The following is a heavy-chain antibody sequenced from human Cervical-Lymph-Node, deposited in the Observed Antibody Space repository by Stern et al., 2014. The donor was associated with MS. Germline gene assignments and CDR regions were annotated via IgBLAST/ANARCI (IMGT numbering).Heavy chain of an antibody. J-gene: IGHJ4*02. D-gene: IGHD4-17*01. CDR3: ARVKSGDYFDY. V-gene: IGHV4-4*02. CDR2: IHHSGNT. Sequence: QVQLQESGPGLVKPSGTLSLTCAVSGDSITSSNWWSWVRQSPGKGLEWIGEIHHSGNTYYNPSLKSRVTISVDKSKTQSSLKVSSVTAADTAVYYCARVKSGDYFDYWGQGTLVTVSS. CDR1: GDSITSSNW.